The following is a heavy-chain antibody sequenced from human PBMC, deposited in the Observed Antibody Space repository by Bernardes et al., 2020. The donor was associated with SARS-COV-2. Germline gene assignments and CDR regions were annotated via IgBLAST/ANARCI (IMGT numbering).Heavy chain of an antibody. CDR3: ARVLAYYGMDV. Sequence: GSLRLSCAASGFTFSSYDMHWVRQATGKGLEWVSAIGTAGDTYYPGSVKGRFTISRENAKNSLYLQMNSLRAGDTAVYYCARVLAYYGMDVWGQGTTVTVSS. V-gene: IGHV3-13*01. CDR2: IGTAGDT. CDR1: GFTFSSYD. J-gene: IGHJ6*02.